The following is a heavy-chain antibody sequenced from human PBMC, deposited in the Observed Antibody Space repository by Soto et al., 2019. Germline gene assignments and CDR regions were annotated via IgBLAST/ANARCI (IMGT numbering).Heavy chain of an antibody. Sequence: PGGSLRLSCAASGFTFRSSAMSWVRQAPGKGLEWVPAISGSGGSTYYADSVKGRFTISRDNSKNTLYLQMNSLRAEDTAVYYCAKSHDQTYYYDSSGYPWNQGTRVAVCS. J-gene: IGHJ5*01. V-gene: IGHV3-23*01. D-gene: IGHD3-22*01. CDR2: ISGSGGST. CDR3: AKSHDQTYYYDSSGYP. CDR1: GFTFRSSA.